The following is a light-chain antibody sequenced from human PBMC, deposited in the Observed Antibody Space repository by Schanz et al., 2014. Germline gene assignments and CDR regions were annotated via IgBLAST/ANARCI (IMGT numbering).Light chain of an antibody. CDR3: SSFAGSNSYV. Sequence: SALTQPASVSGSPGQSITISCTGTSSDVGGYNYVSWYQQHPGQAPKLMIYEDNKRPSGVPDRFSGSKSGNTASLTVSGLQAEDEADYYCSSFAGSNSYVFGTGTKLTVL. CDR1: SSDVGGYNY. J-gene: IGLJ1*01. CDR2: EDN. V-gene: IGLV2-8*01.